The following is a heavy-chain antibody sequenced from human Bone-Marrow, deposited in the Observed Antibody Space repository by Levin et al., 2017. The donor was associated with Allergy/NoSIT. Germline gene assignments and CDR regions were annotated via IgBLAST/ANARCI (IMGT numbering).Heavy chain of an antibody. Sequence: GESLKISCVASGLTFSSYEMNWVRQAPGKGLEWVAHISDSGQTVYYADSVRGRFTISRDNANNLLHLHMRSLGVEDTAVYYCAKTFGLVIGYMDVWGKGTTVTVSS. J-gene: IGHJ6*03. CDR3: AKTFGLVIGYMDV. D-gene: IGHD3/OR15-3a*01. CDR2: ISDSGQTV. V-gene: IGHV3-48*03. CDR1: GLTFSSYE.